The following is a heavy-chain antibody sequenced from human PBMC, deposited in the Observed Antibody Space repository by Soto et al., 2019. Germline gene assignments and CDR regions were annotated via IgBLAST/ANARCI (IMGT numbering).Heavy chain of an antibody. D-gene: IGHD2-2*01. J-gene: IGHJ4*01. CDR3: ARDFDQGSFDY. CDR2: INTDNGNT. V-gene: IGHV1-3*04. CDR1: GYTFTSYY. Sequence: ASVKVSCKASGYTFTSYYMHWVRQAPGQRLEWMGWINTDNGNTGFSHKFQGRVTVVRDTSANMVYMTLNSLTSGDTAVYYCARDFDQGSFDYWGQGTPVTVSS.